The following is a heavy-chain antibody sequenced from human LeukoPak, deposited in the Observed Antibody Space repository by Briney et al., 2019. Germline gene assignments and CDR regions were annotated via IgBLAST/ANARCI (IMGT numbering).Heavy chain of an antibody. Sequence: PGGSLRLSCAASGFTFSSYELDWVRQGPGKGLEWISYISSSGSTISYADSLKGRLTISRDNARNSLYLQMNSLRAEDTAVYYRARKFRYDDYVSASDIWGQGTMVTVSS. CDR2: ISSSGSTI. J-gene: IGHJ3*02. CDR1: GFTFSSYE. D-gene: IGHD4-17*01. CDR3: ARKFRYDDYVSASDI. V-gene: IGHV3-48*03.